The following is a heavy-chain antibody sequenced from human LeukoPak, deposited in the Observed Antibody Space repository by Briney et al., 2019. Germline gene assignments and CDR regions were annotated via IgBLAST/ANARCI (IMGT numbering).Heavy chain of an antibody. Sequence: PSETLSLTCTVSGGSISSSSYYWGWIRQPPGKGLEWIGSIYYSRSTYYNPSLKSRVTISVDTSKNQFSLKLSSVTAADTAVYYCARESSGWYSITPPFDYWGQGTLVTVSS. J-gene: IGHJ4*02. CDR3: ARESSGWYSITPPFDY. V-gene: IGHV4-39*07. CDR1: GGSISSSSYY. CDR2: IYYSRST. D-gene: IGHD6-19*01.